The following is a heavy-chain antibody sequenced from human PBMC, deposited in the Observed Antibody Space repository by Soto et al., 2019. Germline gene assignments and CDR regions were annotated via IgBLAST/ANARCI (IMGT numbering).Heavy chain of an antibody. CDR3: ARVPSILGYYDILTGYFRGLGDYFDY. V-gene: IGHV1-46*03. J-gene: IGHJ4*02. CDR2: INPSGGST. CDR1: GYTFTSYY. Sequence: EASVKLSCKASGYTFTSYYMHWVRQAPEQGLEWMGIINPSGGSTSYAQKFQGRVTMTRDTSTSTVYMELSSLRSEDTAVYYCARVPSILGYYDILTGYFRGLGDYFDYWGQGTLVTVSS. D-gene: IGHD3-9*01.